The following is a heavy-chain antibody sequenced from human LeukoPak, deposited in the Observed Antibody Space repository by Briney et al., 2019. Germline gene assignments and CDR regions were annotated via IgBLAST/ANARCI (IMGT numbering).Heavy chain of an antibody. Sequence: QTGESLRLSCAASGFTFDDYAMRWVRQAPGKGLEWVSGISWNSGSIGYADSVKGRFTISRDNAKNSLYLQMNSLRAEDTALYYYAKDKGYYYDSSGYYFDYWGQGTLVTVSS. V-gene: IGHV3-9*01. D-gene: IGHD3-22*01. J-gene: IGHJ4*02. CDR2: ISWNSGSI. CDR3: AKDKGYYYDSSGYYFDY. CDR1: GFTFDDYA.